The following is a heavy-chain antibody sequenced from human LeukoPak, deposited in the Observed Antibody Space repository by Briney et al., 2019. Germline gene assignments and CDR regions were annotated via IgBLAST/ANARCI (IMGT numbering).Heavy chain of an antibody. CDR2: VHLDGRT. J-gene: IGHJ4*02. Sequence: SETLSLTCDVSVGSVTSTNWWPWFRQPPGKGLEWIGEVHLDGRTNYNPSLKSRLVMSADLPENHISLKLTSVTAADTAVYDCAREGRFYRPLDYSGQGNLVTVSS. CDR3: AREGRFYRPLDY. CDR1: VGSVTSTNW. V-gene: IGHV4-4*02.